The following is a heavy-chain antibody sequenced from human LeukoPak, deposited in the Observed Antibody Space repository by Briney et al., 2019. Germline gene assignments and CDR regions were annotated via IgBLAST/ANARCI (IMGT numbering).Heavy chain of an antibody. Sequence: SETLSLTCAVSGGSISSSYWWSWVRQPPGKGLEWIGEIYHGGSTNYNPSLKSRVTISVDTSKNHFSLKLSSVTAADTAVYYCARVDSTYGYAGGNYFDSWGQGTLVTVSS. CDR1: GGSISSSYW. CDR2: IYHGGST. J-gene: IGHJ4*02. CDR3: ARVDSTYGYAGGNYFDS. D-gene: IGHD5-18*01. V-gene: IGHV4-4*02.